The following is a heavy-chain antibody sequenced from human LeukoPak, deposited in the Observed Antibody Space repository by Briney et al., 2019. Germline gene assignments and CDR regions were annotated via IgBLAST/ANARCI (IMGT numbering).Heavy chain of an antibody. CDR2: ISSSST. J-gene: IGHJ4*02. CDR1: GFTFSSYS. D-gene: IGHD6-19*01. CDR3: ARENKAVAAHYFDY. V-gene: IGHV3-21*01. Sequence: GGSLRLSCAASGFTFSSYSMNWVRQAPGKGLEWVSSISSSSTYADSVKGRFTISRDSAKNSLYLQMNSLRVEDTAVYYCARENKAVAAHYFDYWGQGTLVTVSS.